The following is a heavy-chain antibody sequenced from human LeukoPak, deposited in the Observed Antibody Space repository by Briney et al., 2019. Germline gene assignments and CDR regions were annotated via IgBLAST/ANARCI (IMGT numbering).Heavy chain of an antibody. CDR1: GGSFSGYY. Sequence: SETLSLTCAVYGGSFSGYYWSWIRQPPGKGLEWIGEINHSGSTNYNPSPKSRVTISVDTSKNQFSLKLSSVTAADTAVYYCASYYDSSGNSAFDIWGQGTMVTVSS. CDR3: ASYYDSSGNSAFDI. CDR2: INHSGST. V-gene: IGHV4-34*01. D-gene: IGHD3-22*01. J-gene: IGHJ3*02.